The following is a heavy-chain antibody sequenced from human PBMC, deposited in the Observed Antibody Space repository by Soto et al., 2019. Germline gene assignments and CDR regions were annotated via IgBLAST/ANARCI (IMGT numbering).Heavy chain of an antibody. CDR2: IYYSGST. Sequence: QVQLQESGPGLVKPSQTLSLTCTVSGGSISSGGYYWSWIRQHPGKGLEWIGYIYYSGSTYYNPSHKSRVTISVDTSKNQFSLKLSSVTAADTAVYYCARDYYGSGSRWGMDVWGQGTTVTVSS. J-gene: IGHJ6*02. CDR1: GGSISSGGYY. CDR3: ARDYYGSGSRWGMDV. V-gene: IGHV4-31*03. D-gene: IGHD3-10*01.